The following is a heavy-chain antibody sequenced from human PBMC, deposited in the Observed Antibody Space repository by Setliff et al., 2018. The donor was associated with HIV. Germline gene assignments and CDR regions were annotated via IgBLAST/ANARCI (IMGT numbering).Heavy chain of an antibody. D-gene: IGHD3-10*01. CDR2: VYSTGST. CDR1: GGSISSHY. V-gene: IGHV4-59*11. Sequence: SETLSLTCTVSGGSISSHYWSWIRQPPGKGLEWIGYVYSTGSTNYNPSLKSRVTISVDTSRNQFSLKLSSVTAADTAVYYCARGPRYGSGNYYYYYYYMDVWGKGTTVTVSS. CDR3: ARGPRYGSGNYYYYYYYMDV. J-gene: IGHJ6*03.